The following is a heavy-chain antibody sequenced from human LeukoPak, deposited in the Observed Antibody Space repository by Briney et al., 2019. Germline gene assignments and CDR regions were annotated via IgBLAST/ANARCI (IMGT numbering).Heavy chain of an antibody. J-gene: IGHJ4*02. CDR1: GCTFSSYS. Sequence: GGSLRLSCAASGCTFSSYSMNWVRQAPGKGLEWVSSISTSSTYIYYADSVKGRFTISRDNAKNSLYLQMNSLRAEDTAVYYCARDREGYCSGGSCGGYYFDYWGQGTLVTVSS. V-gene: IGHV3-21*01. CDR2: ISTSSTYI. CDR3: ARDREGYCSGGSCGGYYFDY. D-gene: IGHD2-15*01.